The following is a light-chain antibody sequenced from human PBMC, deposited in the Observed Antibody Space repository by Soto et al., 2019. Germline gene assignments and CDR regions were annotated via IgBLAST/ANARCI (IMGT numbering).Light chain of an antibody. J-gene: IGKJ3*01. CDR3: QQYGSSTFT. Sequence: EIVLTQSPGTLSLSPGERATLSCRASQSVSSSYLAWYQQKPGQAPRLLIYGASSRATVIPDRFSGSGSGTDFTLTISRLEPEDLAVYYCQQYGSSTFTFGPGTKVDSK. CDR1: QSVSSSY. V-gene: IGKV3-20*01. CDR2: GAS.